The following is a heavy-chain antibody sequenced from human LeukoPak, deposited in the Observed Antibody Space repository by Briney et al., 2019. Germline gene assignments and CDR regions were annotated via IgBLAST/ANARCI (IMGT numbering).Heavy chain of an antibody. CDR3: ARAASRGGEGVDY. D-gene: IGHD3-10*01. Sequence: GRSLRLSCAASGFTFSSYAMHWVRQAPGKGLEWVAVISYDGSNKYHADSVKGRFTISRDNSKNTLYLQMNSLRAEDTAVYYCARAASRGGEGVDYWGQGTLVTVSS. V-gene: IGHV3-30-3*01. CDR2: ISYDGSNK. J-gene: IGHJ4*02. CDR1: GFTFSSYA.